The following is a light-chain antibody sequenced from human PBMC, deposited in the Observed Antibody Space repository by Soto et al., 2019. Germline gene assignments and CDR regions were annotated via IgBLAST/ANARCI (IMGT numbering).Light chain of an antibody. CDR3: QQFGRSSWT. J-gene: IGKJ1*01. CDR1: QSVSSSD. V-gene: IGKV3-20*01. Sequence: EIVLTQSPGTLSLSPGERATLSCRASQSVSSSDLAWYQQKPGQAPRLLIFAASSRATGIPDRFSGSGSGTDFTLTISRLEPEDFAGYYCQQFGRSSWTFGQGTKVEMK. CDR2: AAS.